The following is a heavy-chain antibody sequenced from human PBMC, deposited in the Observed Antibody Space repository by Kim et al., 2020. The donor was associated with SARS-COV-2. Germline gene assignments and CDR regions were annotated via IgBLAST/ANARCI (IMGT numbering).Heavy chain of an antibody. D-gene: IGHD6-19*01. CDR3: AKDLLPTAYSSGHYIWFDP. V-gene: IGHV3-30*18. CDR1: GFTFSTYG. CDR2: ISKDGSNK. Sequence: GGSLRLSCAASGFTFSTYGMNWVRQAPGRGLEWVAFISKDGSNKYFADSVKGRFTISRDNSKDTVYLQMSSLRPEDTAVYYCAKDLLPTAYSSGHYIWFDPWGQGSLVSVSS. J-gene: IGHJ5*02.